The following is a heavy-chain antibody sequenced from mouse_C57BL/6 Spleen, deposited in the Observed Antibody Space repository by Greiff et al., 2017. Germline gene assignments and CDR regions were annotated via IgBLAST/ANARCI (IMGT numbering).Heavy chain of an antibody. J-gene: IGHJ2*01. V-gene: IGHV1-81*01. CDR1: GYTFTSSG. D-gene: IGHD4-1*01. CDR2: IYPRSGNT. CDR3: AANWEGFDY. Sequence: QVQLQPSGAELARPGASVKLSCKASGYTFTSSGISWVKQRTGQGLEWIGEIYPRSGNTYYNEKFKGKATLTADKSSSTAYMELRSLTSEDSAVYFCAANWEGFDYWGQGTTLTVSS.